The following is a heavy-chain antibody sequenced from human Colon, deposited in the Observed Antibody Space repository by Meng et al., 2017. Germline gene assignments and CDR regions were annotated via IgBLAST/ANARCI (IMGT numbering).Heavy chain of an antibody. CDR3: ARTAGILDS. V-gene: IGHV3-7*01. J-gene: IGHJ5*01. D-gene: IGHD3-10*01. Sequence: WGSLRLSCATSGFTFRSYLMTLVRQAPGKGLEWVSNINQDGSAKNYADSLKGRILISRDNTKNLLYLEMSNLRTEDTAVYYCARTAGILDSWGQGTLVTVSS. CDR2: INQDGSAK. CDR1: GFTFRSYL.